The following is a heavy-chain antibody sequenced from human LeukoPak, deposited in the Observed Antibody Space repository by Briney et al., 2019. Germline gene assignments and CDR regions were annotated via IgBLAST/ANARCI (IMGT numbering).Heavy chain of an antibody. D-gene: IGHD3-16*01. CDR3: AKEPLGYYGMDV. V-gene: IGHV3-23*01. J-gene: IGHJ6*02. Sequence: GGSLRLSCAASGFAFNKYGMSWVRQAPGKGLEWVSLISVSGGSTYSADSVKGRFTISRDNSKNTLYLQMNSLRAEDTAVYYCAKEPLGYYGMDVWGQGTTVTVSS. CDR1: GFAFNKYG. CDR2: ISVSGGST.